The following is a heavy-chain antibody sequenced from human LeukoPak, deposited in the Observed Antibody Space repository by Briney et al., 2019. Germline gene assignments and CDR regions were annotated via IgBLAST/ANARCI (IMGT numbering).Heavy chain of an antibody. CDR1: GGSFSGYY. CDR2: INHSGST. V-gene: IGHV4-34*01. D-gene: IGHD5-18*01. J-gene: IGHJ4*02. CDR3: ARGARLGSYGHFDY. Sequence: PSETLSLTCAVYGGSFSGYYWSWIRQPPGKGLEWIGEINHSGSTNYNPSLKSRVTISVDTSKNQFSLKPSSVTAADTAVYYCARGARLGSYGHFDYWGQGTLVTVSS.